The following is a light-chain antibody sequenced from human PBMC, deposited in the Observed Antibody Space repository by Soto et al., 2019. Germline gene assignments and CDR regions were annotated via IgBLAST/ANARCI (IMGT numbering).Light chain of an antibody. J-gene: IGLJ2*01. Sequence: SALTQPPSASGSPGQSVAISCTGTSSDVGGYDYVSWYQQHPGKAPKLMIYEVTKRPSGVPDRFSGSKSGNTASLTVSGLQAEDEADYYCSSYGGNNNLLFGGGTKLTVL. CDR2: EVT. CDR1: SSDVGGYDY. CDR3: SSYGGNNNLL. V-gene: IGLV2-8*01.